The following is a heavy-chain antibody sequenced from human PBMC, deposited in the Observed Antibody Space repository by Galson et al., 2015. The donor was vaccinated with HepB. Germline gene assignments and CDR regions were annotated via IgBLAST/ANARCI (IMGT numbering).Heavy chain of an antibody. CDR1: GFTFSSYG. Sequence: SLRLSCAASGFTFSSYGMHWVRQAPGKGLEWVAVIWYDGSNKYYADSGKGRFTISRDNSKNMLYLQMNSLRAEDTAVYYCARGGLDQLPISGWDYHYGMGVWGQGTTVTVSS. V-gene: IGHV3-33*01. CDR2: IWYDGSNK. J-gene: IGHJ6*02. D-gene: IGHD2-2*01. CDR3: ARGGLDQLPISGWDYHYGMGV.